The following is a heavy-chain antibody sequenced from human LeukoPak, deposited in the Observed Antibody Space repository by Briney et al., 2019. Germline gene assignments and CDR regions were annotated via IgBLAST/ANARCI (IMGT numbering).Heavy chain of an antibody. CDR2: INSDGSST. D-gene: IGHD3-22*01. CDR1: GFTFSSYW. J-gene: IGHJ3*02. V-gene: IGHV3-74*01. Sequence: GGSLRLSCAASGFTFSSYWMHWVRQAPGKGLVWVSRINSDGSSTSYADSVKGRFTISRDNAKNTLYLQMNSLRAEDTAVYYCARLMSYYDSSGPDAFDIWGQGTMVTVSS. CDR3: ARLMSYYDSSGPDAFDI.